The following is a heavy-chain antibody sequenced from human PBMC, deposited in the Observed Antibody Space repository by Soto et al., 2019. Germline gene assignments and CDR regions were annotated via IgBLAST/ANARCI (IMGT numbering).Heavy chain of an antibody. V-gene: IGHV3-21*01. Sequence: EVELVESGGGLVKPGGSLRLSCAASAFNFSTYSMNGVRQAPGTWLEWVSSISSRGSYIYYADSVRGRFTISRDNAKKSLYLQMDSLRGEDTAVYYCARGSRTRSQVRYFDDWGQGSLVTVSS. J-gene: IGHJ4*02. CDR2: ISSRGSYI. D-gene: IGHD2-2*01. CDR1: AFNFSTYS. CDR3: ARGSRTRSQVRYFDD.